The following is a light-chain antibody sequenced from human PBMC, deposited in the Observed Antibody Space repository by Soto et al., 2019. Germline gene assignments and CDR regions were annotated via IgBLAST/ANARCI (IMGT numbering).Light chain of an antibody. J-gene: IGLJ1*01. CDR3: SSYAGNNNYV. V-gene: IGLV2-8*01. CDR2: EVS. Sequence: QAVVTQPPSASGSPGQSVTISCTGTSSDIGRYKYVSWYQQHPGKAPKVLISEVSERPSGVPDRFSGSKSGNTASLTVSGLQPEDEADYYCSSYAGNNNYVFGTGTKLTVL. CDR1: SSDIGRYKY.